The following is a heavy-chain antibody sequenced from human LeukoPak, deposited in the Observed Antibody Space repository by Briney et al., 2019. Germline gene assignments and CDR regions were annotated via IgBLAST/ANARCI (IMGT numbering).Heavy chain of an antibody. D-gene: IGHD1-26*01. CDR1: GGPISSSGYY. CDR3: ARHEYSGSYYGLSWFDP. Sequence: SETLSLTCTVPGGPISSSGYYWGWIRQPPGKGLEWIASIYYSGSTYYNPSLKSRVTISVDTSKNQPSLKLSSLTAADTAVYYCARHEYSGSYYGLSWFDPWGQGTLVTVSS. V-gene: IGHV4-39*01. CDR2: IYYSGST. J-gene: IGHJ5*02.